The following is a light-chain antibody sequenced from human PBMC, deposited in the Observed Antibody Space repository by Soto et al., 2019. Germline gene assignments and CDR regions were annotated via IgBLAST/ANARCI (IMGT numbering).Light chain of an antibody. CDR3: QQSHSIPVT. CDR2: GAS. Sequence: DIQMTQSPSSLSASVGDRVIITCRASQTISGYLNWYQQRPGKAPKLLIYGASSLQSGVPSRFSGSGSGTDCSLTISSLQPEDFATYYCQQSHSIPVTFGPGTKVDI. CDR1: QTISGY. V-gene: IGKV1-39*01. J-gene: IGKJ3*01.